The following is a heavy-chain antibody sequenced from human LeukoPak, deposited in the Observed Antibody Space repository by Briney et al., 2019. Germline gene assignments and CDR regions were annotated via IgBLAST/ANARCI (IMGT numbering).Heavy chain of an antibody. CDR2: IYYRGST. CDR3: ARLSGYSSGHYYSGY. J-gene: IGHJ4*02. D-gene: IGHD3-22*01. Sequence: SETLSLTCTVSGVSISSDYWSWIRQPPGKGLEWIGYIYYRGSTNYNPSLKSRVTISVDTSKNQFSLKLSSVTAADTAVYYCARLSGYSSGHYYSGYWGQGTLVTVSS. CDR1: GVSISSDY. V-gene: IGHV4-59*01.